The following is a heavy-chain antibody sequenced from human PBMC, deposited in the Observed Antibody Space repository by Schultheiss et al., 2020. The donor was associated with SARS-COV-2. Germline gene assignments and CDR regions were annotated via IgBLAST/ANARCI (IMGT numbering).Heavy chain of an antibody. J-gene: IGHJ6*02. CDR3: AREARGYCSSTSCSYYYYGMDV. CDR1: GGSISSYY. D-gene: IGHD2-2*01. CDR2: IYTSGST. Sequence: SETLSLTCTVSGGSISSYYWSWIRQPAGKGLEWIGRIYTSGSTNYNPSLKSRVTISVDTSKNQFSLKLSSVTAADTAVYYCAREARGYCSSTSCSYYYYGMDVWGQGTTVTVSS. V-gene: IGHV4-4*07.